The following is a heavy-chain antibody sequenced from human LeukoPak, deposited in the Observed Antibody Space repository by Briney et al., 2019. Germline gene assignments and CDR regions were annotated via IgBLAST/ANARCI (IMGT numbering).Heavy chain of an antibody. CDR2: INHSGST. D-gene: IGHD5-18*01. Sequence: SETLSLTCAVYGGSFSGYYWSWIRQPPGKGLEWIGEINHSGSTNYNPSLKSRVTISVDTSKNQFSLKLSSVPAADTAVYYCARRTDTRGYRRFDYWGQGTLVTVSS. CDR3: ARRTDTRGYRRFDY. J-gene: IGHJ4*02. V-gene: IGHV4-34*01. CDR1: GGSFSGYY.